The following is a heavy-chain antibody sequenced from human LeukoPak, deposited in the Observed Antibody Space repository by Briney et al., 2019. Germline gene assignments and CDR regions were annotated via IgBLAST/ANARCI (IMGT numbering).Heavy chain of an antibody. CDR2: IYYSGST. CDR3: ARQIADVGYFDY. Sequence: SETLSLTCTVSGGSISSYYWSWIRQPPGKGLEWIGYIYYSGSTNYNPSLKSRVTISVDTSKNQFSLKLSSVTAADTAVYYCARQIADVGYFDYWGQGTLVTVSS. J-gene: IGHJ4*02. V-gene: IGHV4-59*08. CDR1: GGSISSYY. D-gene: IGHD2/OR15-2a*01.